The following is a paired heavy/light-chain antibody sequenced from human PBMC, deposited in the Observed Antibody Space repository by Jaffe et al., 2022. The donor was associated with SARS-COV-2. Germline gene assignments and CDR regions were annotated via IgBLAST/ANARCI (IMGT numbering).Light chain of an antibody. Sequence: DIQMTQSPSSLSASVGDRVTITCRASRSIFTYLNWYQQKPGKAPKLLIYGASNLEGGVPSRFSGSESGADFTLTISDVQPEDFATYYCQQTYTIVETFGQGTKVEVK. CDR2: GAS. CDR1: RSIFTY. CDR3: QQTYTIVET. V-gene: IGKV1-39*01. J-gene: IGKJ1*01.
Heavy chain of an antibody. Sequence: QVQLQESGPGLVKPSETLSLTCTVSGVSISGSYWSWIRQPPGKGLEWIGRVSYSGSTNYNPSLQSRVTISIDTSKKQFSLKLTSVTAADTAVYYCATRGRWLEGGLFDHWGQGILVTVSS. J-gene: IGHJ4*02. CDR2: VSYSGST. V-gene: IGHV4-59*01. D-gene: IGHD6-19*01. CDR3: ATRGRWLEGGLFDH. CDR1: GVSISGSY.